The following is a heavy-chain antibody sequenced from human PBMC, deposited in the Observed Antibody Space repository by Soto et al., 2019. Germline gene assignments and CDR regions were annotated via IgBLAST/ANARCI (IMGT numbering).Heavy chain of an antibody. CDR2: INPNSGGT. J-gene: IGHJ6*03. CDR3: ARAFNSVTTFPYYYYYYMDV. V-gene: IGHV1-2*04. CDR1: GYTFTGYY. D-gene: IGHD4-4*01. Sequence: ASVKVSCKASGYTFTGYYMHWVRQAPGQGLEWMGWINPNSGGTNYAQKFQGWVTMTRDTSISTAYMELSRLRSDDTAVYYCARAFNSVTTFPYYYYYYMDVWGKGTTVTVSS.